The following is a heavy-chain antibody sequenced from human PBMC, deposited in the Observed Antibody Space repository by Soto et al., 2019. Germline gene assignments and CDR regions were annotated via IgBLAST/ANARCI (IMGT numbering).Heavy chain of an antibody. D-gene: IGHD2-15*01. J-gene: IGHJ6*02. CDR1: GYTFTRYG. Sequence: GASSEGLLKASGYTFTRYGISWVRQAPRQGLEWMGWISAYNGNTNYAQKFQGRVTMTTDTSPSTAYMELRSLTSDDTAMYYCAREGYCSSGSCALYSHDYFGMDVWGQGTTVTVS. CDR2: ISAYNGNT. CDR3: AREGYCSSGSCALYSHDYFGMDV. V-gene: IGHV1-18*01.